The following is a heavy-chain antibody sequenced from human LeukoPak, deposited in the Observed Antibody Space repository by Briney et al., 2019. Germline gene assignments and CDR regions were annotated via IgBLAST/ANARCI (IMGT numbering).Heavy chain of an antibody. CDR1: GFTFRSYW. J-gene: IGHJ6*03. D-gene: IGHD3-10*01. CDR2: RKQDGSGK. Sequence: PGGSLRLACAASGFTFRSYWMTWVRQAPGKGLEWVAHRKQDGSGKYYVDSLKGRFTVSRDNGKNSLYLQLNSLRAEDMAVYYCARVVDYYGSDKYYSNYHYMDVWGKGPTVIVSS. V-gene: IGHV3-7*01. CDR3: ARVVDYYGSDKYYSNYHYMDV.